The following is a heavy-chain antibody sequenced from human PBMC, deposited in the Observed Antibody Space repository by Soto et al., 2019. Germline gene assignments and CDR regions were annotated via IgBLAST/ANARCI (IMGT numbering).Heavy chain of an antibody. V-gene: IGHV3-73*01. CDR3: TRQKWELESQGRYYYYYGMDV. J-gene: IGHJ6*04. Sequence: EVQLVESGGGLVQPGGSLKLSCAASGFTFSGSAMHWVRQASGKGLEWVGRIRSKANSYATAYAASVKGRFTISRDDSKNTAYLQMNSLKTEETAVYYCTRQKWELESQGRYYYYYGMDVWGEGTTVTVSS. CDR2: IRSKANSYAT. CDR1: GFTFSGSA. D-gene: IGHD1-26*01.